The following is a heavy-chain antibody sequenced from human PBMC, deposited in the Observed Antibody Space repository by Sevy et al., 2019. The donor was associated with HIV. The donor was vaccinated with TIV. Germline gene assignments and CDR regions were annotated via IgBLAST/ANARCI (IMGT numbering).Heavy chain of an antibody. D-gene: IGHD3-22*01. J-gene: IGHJ4*02. V-gene: IGHV1-18*01. CDR3: ARDSYYYDMHSSYRPPDY. CDR1: GYNFNTYG. Sequence: ASVKVSCKASGYNFNTYGITWVRQAPGQGLEWMGWIGVNHGKTNYAARLQARISMTADTSTSTVYMELRTLTSDDTAIYFCARDSYYYDMHSSYRPPDYWVQGTLVTVSS. CDR2: IGVNHGKT.